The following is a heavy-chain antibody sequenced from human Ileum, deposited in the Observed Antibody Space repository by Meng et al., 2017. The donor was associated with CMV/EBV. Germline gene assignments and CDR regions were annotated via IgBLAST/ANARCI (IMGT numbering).Heavy chain of an antibody. J-gene: IGHJ5*02. D-gene: IGHD6-13*01. V-gene: IGHV4-30-4*08. Sequence: QVLLQVSGPGPVKPSPYRSLSSTVSGSSTSRGDYSWSGIRKPPGKGLEWIVYIFFSCNTYYNPSLNNRVIISIDTPRNQFSLKVDSVTAADTAVYYCARFRIAALGNLFDPWGHGTLVTVSS. CDR3: ARFRIAALGNLFDP. CDR1: GSSTSRGDYS. CDR2: IFFSCNT.